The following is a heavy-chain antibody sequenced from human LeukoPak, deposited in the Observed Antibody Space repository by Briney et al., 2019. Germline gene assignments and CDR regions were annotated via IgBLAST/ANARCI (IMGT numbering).Heavy chain of an antibody. J-gene: IGHJ4*02. V-gene: IGHV1-8*03. D-gene: IGHD3-3*01. CDR3: AAFGTGLYYFDY. Sequence: ASVKVSCKASGYTFTSYDINWVRQATGQGLEWMGWMNPNSGNTGYAQKFQGRVTITRNTSISTAYMELSSLRSEDTAVYYCAAFGTGLYYFDYRGQGTLVTVSS. CDR1: GYTFTSYD. CDR2: MNPNSGNT.